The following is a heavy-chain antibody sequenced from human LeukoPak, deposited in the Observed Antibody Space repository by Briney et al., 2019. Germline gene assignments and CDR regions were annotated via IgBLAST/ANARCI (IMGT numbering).Heavy chain of an antibody. J-gene: IGHJ3*02. V-gene: IGHV4-30-4*01. D-gene: IGHD3-10*01. Sequence: PSQTLSLTCTVSGGSISSGDYYWSWIRQPPGKGLEWIGYIYYSGSTYYNPSLKSRVTISVDTSKNQFSLKLGSVTAADTAVYYCATSPFPYGSGSYYKGFAAFDIWGQGTMVTVSS. CDR2: IYYSGST. CDR1: GGSISSGDYY. CDR3: ATSPFPYGSGSYYKGFAAFDI.